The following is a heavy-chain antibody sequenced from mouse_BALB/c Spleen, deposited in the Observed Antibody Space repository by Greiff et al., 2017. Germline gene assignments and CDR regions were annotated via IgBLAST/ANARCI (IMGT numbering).Heavy chain of an antibody. CDR3: ARFWDGGFDY. J-gene: IGHJ2*01. CDR1: GFTFSSFG. V-gene: IGHV5-17*02. CDR2: ISSGSSTI. Sequence: DVMLVESGGGLVQPGGSRKLSCAASGFTFSSFGMHWVRQAPEKGLEWVAYISSGSSTIYYADTVKGRFTISRDNPKNTLFLQMTSLRSEDTAMYYCARFWDGGFDYWGQGTTLTVSS. D-gene: IGHD4-1*01.